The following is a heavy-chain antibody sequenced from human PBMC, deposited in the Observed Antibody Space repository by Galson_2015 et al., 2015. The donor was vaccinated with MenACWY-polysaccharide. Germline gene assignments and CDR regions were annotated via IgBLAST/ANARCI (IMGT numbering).Heavy chain of an antibody. CDR2: IWYDGSNK. CDR3: ARSHVVVVTAIQDTNSIDI. V-gene: IGHV3-33*01. Sequence: SLRLSCAASGFTFSTYGMHWVRQAPGKGLEWVAVIWYDGSNKYYTDSVKGRFTISRDNSKNTLYLQMNSLRAEDTAVYYCARSHVVVVTAIQDTNSIDIWGQGTMVTVSS. D-gene: IGHD2-21*02. J-gene: IGHJ3*02. CDR1: GFTFSTYG.